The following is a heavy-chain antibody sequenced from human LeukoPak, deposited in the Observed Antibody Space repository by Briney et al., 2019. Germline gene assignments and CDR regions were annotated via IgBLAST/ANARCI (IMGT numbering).Heavy chain of an antibody. D-gene: IGHD2-2*01. Sequence: GESLRLSCAASGFTLDDYGMSWVRQAPGKGLEWVSGINWNGGSTGYADSVKGRFTISRDNAKNSLYLQMNSLRAEDTALYYCARKGGPATYFDYWGQGTLVTVSS. V-gene: IGHV3-20*04. CDR3: ARKGGPATYFDY. J-gene: IGHJ4*02. CDR2: INWNGGST. CDR1: GFTLDDYG.